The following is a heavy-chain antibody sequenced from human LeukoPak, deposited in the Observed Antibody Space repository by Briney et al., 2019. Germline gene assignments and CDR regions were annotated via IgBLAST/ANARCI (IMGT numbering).Heavy chain of an antibody. CDR1: GFTVSSNY. CDR2: IYSGGST. J-gene: IGHJ4*02. CDR3: ARGAGGDFDY. V-gene: IGHV3-53*04. Sequence: GGSLRLSCAASGFTVSSNYMSWVRQAPGKGLEWVSVIYSGGSTYYADSVKGRFTISRHNSKTTLYPQMNSLRAEDTAVYYCARGAGGDFDYWGQGTLVTVSS. D-gene: IGHD3-10*01.